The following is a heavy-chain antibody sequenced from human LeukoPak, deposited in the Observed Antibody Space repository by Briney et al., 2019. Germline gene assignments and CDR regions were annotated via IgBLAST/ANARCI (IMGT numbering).Heavy chain of an antibody. CDR3: ARAPRGAASGWSDP. CDR2: IYYSGST. Sequence: SETLSLTCTVSGGSISSYYWSWIRQPPGKGLEWIGYIYYSGSTNYNPSLKSRVTISVDTSKNQFSLKLSSVTAADTAVYYCARAPRGAASGWSDPWGQGTLVTVSS. CDR1: GGSISSYY. D-gene: IGHD1-26*01. J-gene: IGHJ5*02. V-gene: IGHV4-59*01.